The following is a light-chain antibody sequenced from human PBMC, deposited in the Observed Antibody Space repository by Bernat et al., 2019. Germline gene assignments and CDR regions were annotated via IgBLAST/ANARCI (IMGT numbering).Light chain of an antibody. Sequence: QSILTQPPSASGTPGQRVTIYCSGGSTNIGSNTVNWYQQVPGTAPKLLIFSKNQRPSGVPDRFSGSKSGTSASLAISGLRSEDEADYYCSAWDDSLTGVLFGGGTKLTVL. CDR2: SKN. J-gene: IGLJ2*01. V-gene: IGLV1-44*01. CDR1: STNIGSNT. CDR3: SAWDDSLTGVL.